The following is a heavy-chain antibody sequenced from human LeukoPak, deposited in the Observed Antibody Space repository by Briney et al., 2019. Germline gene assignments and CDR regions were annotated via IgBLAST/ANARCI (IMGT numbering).Heavy chain of an antibody. CDR2: INHSGST. CDR3: ARDRLAFGYYYYMDV. V-gene: IGHV4-34*01. D-gene: IGHD3-9*01. CDR1: GGSFSGYY. J-gene: IGHJ6*03. Sequence: SETLSLTCAVYGGSFSGYYWSWIRQPPGKGLEWIGEINHSGSTNYNPSLKSRVTISVDTSKNQFSLKLSSVTAADTAVYYCARDRLAFGYYYYMDVWGKGTTVTVSS.